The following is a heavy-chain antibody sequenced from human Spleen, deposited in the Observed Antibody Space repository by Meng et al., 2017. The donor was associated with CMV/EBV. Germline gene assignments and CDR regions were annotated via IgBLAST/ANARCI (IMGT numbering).Heavy chain of an antibody. CDR3: ARDRDRYYYDSSGYRFDY. D-gene: IGHD3-22*01. CDR1: GYTFSNYG. Sequence: PSVKVSCKASGYTFSNYGISWVRQAPGQGLEWMGWISAYNGNTKYIQKLQGRVTMTTDTSTSTAYMELRSLRSDDTAVYYCARDRDRYYYDSSGYRFDYWGQGTLVTVSS. V-gene: IGHV1-18*01. J-gene: IGHJ4*02. CDR2: ISAYNGNT.